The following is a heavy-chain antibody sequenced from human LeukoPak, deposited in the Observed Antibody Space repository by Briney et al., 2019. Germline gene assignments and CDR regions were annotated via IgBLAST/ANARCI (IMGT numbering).Heavy chain of an antibody. J-gene: IGHJ4*02. Sequence: GASVKVSYKASGYTFTGYYMHWVRQAPGQGLEWMGWIDPNSGGTNYAQKFQGRVTMTRDTSISTAYMELSRLRSDDTAVYYCARDMKTYYYDSRGSGFDYWGQGTLVTVSS. CDR3: ARDMKTYYYDSRGSGFDY. D-gene: IGHD3-22*01. V-gene: IGHV1-2*02. CDR2: IDPNSGGT. CDR1: GYTFTGYY.